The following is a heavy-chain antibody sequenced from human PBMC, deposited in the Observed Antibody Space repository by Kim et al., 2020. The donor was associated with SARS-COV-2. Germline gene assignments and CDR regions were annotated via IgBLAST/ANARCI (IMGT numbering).Heavy chain of an antibody. V-gene: IGHV3-33*06. CDR2: IWYDGSNK. CDR3: AKGPSGCYYLLTDY. J-gene: IGHJ4*02. CDR1: GFTFSSYA. Sequence: GGSLRLSCTASGFTFSSYAMHWVRQAPGKGLEWVAVIWYDGSNKYYADSVKGRFTISRDNSKNTLYLQMHSLRAEDTAVYYCAKGPSGCYYLLTDYWGQG. D-gene: IGHD1-26*01.